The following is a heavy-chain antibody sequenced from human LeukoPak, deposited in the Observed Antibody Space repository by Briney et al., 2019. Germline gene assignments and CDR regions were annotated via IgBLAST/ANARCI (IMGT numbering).Heavy chain of an antibody. CDR3: ACLTTADAFDI. Sequence: PSETLSLTCTVSGGSINNYYWSWIRQPAGKGLEWIGLIYGSGSTNYNPSLKSRVTISVDTSKNQFSLKLSSVTAADTAVYYCACLTTADAFDIWGQGTMVTVSS. CDR1: GGSINNYY. J-gene: IGHJ3*02. D-gene: IGHD3-22*01. V-gene: IGHV4-4*07. CDR2: IYGSGST.